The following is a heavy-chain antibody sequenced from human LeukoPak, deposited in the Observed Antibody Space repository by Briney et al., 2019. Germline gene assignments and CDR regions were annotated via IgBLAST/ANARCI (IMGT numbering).Heavy chain of an antibody. Sequence: PGGSLRLSCEDSGFTFRSYEMNWVRQAPGKGLEWIAYLSSSGSAFSYADSVKGRFTISRDNAKNSLYLQMNSLRAEDTAVYYCAKGYYGSGSYPGIFDYWGQGTLVTVSS. CDR2: LSSSGSAF. V-gene: IGHV3-48*03. CDR3: AKGYYGSGSYPGIFDY. J-gene: IGHJ4*02. CDR1: GFTFRSYE. D-gene: IGHD3-10*01.